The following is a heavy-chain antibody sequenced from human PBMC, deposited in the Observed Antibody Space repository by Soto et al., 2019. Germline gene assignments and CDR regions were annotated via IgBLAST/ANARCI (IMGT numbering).Heavy chain of an antibody. CDR3: ATVRLGGNSGYDSAFDI. CDR2: ISGSGSDT. D-gene: IGHD5-12*01. CDR1: GFSFSSYV. V-gene: IGHV3-23*01. Sequence: EVQLLESGVGLVQPGGSLRLSCTASGFSFSSYVMSWVRQAPGKGLEWVSGISGSGSDTYYTDSVKGRFTISRDNSQNTLYLEMNGLRVEDTAVYYCATVRLGGNSGYDSAFDIWGQGTMVTVSS. J-gene: IGHJ3*02.